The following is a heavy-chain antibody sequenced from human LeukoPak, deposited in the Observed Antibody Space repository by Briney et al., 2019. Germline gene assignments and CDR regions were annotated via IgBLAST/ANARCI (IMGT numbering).Heavy chain of an antibody. J-gene: IGHJ3*02. V-gene: IGHV3-30*03. CDR3: ARDSYGYAFDI. D-gene: IGHD5-18*01. CDR2: ISYDGSNK. CDR1: GFTFSSYS. Sequence: GGSLRLSCAASGFTFSSYSMNWVRQAPGKGLEWVAVISYDGSNKYYADSVKGRFTISRDNSKNTLYLQMNSLRAEDTAVYYCARDSYGYAFDIWGQGTMVTVSS.